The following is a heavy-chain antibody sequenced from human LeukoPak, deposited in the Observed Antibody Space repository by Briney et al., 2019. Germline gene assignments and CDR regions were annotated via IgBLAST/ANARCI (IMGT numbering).Heavy chain of an antibody. D-gene: IGHD3-10*01. J-gene: IGHJ4*02. CDR3: ARYVVFGSGKYYFDY. V-gene: IGHV4-39*01. CDR1: GGSISSSNYY. CDR2: INYGGTT. Sequence: SETLSLTCTVSGGSISSSNYYWSWIRQPPGKELEWIASINYGGTTYYNPSLKSRVTISVDTSKNQFSLRLSSVTAADTAVYPCARYVVFGSGKYYFDYWGQGSLVTVSS.